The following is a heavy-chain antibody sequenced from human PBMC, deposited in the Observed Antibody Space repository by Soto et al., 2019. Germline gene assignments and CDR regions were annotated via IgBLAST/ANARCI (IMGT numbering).Heavy chain of an antibody. D-gene: IGHD2-2*01. V-gene: IGHV4-59*01. Sequence: SETLSLTCTVSGASITSSYWTWFRQPPGQGLESIGYIYYTGDTNTNPSLKSRVTISIDTSKNHFSLKLSSVTAADTAVYYCARYARTPDFWGQGTLVTVSS. CDR3: ARYARTPDF. CDR1: GASITSSY. CDR2: IYYTGDT. J-gene: IGHJ4*02.